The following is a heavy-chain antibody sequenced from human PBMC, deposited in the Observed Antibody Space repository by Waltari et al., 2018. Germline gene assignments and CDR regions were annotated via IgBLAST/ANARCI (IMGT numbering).Heavy chain of an antibody. Sequence: QVQLVQSGGEVKKPGCSVKVSCRASGGAFSTYPIAWVRQDPGQGLGWMGRIIPVLETPSYAQKFQGRVTITADKSTSTAYMELSSLTSEDTAVYYCTRGPRGDHWGQGTLVTVSS. CDR1: GGAFSTYP. J-gene: IGHJ4*02. CDR2: IIPVLETP. D-gene: IGHD3-16*01. CDR3: TRGPRGDH. V-gene: IGHV1-69*04.